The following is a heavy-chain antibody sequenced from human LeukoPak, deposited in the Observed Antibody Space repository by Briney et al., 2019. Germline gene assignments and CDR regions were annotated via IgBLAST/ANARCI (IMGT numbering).Heavy chain of an antibody. CDR1: GGTFSSYA. V-gene: IGHV1-69*05. CDR2: IIPIFGTA. CDR3: AIAVLGSWYFDP. J-gene: IGHJ5*02. D-gene: IGHD6-13*01. Sequence: SVKVSCKASGGTFSSYAISWARQAPGQGLEWMGGIIPIFGTANYAQKFQGRVTITTDESTSTAHMELSSLRSEDTAVYYCAIAVLGSWYFDPWGQGTLVTVSS.